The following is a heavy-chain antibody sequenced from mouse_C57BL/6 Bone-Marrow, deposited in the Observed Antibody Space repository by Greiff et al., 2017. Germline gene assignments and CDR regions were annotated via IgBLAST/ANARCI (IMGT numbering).Heavy chain of an antibody. Sequence: EVQLQQSGPELVKPGASVQISCKASGYSFTDYNMNWVKQSNGKSLEWIGVINPNYGTTSYNQKFKGKATLTVDQSSSTAYMQLNILTAEDAAVYDWARCYDYDYARDYWGQGTSVTVSS. D-gene: IGHD2-4*01. J-gene: IGHJ4*01. CDR2: INPNYGTT. CDR3: ARCYDYDYARDY. CDR1: GYSFTDYN. V-gene: IGHV1-39*01.